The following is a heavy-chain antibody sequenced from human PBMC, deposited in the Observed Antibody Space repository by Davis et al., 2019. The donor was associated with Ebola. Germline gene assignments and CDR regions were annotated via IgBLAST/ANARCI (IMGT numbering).Heavy chain of an antibody. CDR1: GFRFSSYG. CDR2: VIYDGSNQ. D-gene: IGHD4-17*01. CDR3: AKDHQYGDFD. Sequence: GESLKISCAASGFRFSSYGLHWVRQAPGKGLEWVAVVIYDGSNQYYADSVKGRFTISRDNSKNTSYLQMNSLRPEDTAVYYCAKDHQYGDFDWGQGTLVIVSS. J-gene: IGHJ4*02. V-gene: IGHV3-30*18.